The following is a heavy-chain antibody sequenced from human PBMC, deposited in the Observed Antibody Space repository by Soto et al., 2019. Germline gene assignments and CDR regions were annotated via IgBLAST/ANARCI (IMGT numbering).Heavy chain of an antibody. D-gene: IGHD5-12*01. CDR2: IYYSGST. CDR3: ARRSRMATIIIFDY. J-gene: IGHJ4*02. CDR1: GGSISSSSYY. V-gene: IGHV4-39*01. Sequence: QLQLQESGPGLVKPSETLSLTCTVSGGSISSSSYYWGWIRQPPGKGLEWIGSIYYSGSTYYNPSLKSRVTISVDTSKNQFSLKLSSVTAADTAVYYCARRSRMATIIIFDYWGQGTLVTVSS.